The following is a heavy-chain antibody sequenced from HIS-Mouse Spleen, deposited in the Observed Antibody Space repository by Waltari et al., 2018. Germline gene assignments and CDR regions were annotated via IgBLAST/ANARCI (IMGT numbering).Heavy chain of an antibody. V-gene: IGHV3-66*01. J-gene: IGHJ4*02. CDR2: ISGGGST. CDR1: GFTVSSNN. Sequence: EVQLVESGGGLVQPGGSLRLSCAASGFTVSSNNMSWVRQAPGKGLEWASVISGGGSTSYADSVKGRFPISRDNSKNTLYLQMNILRAEDTAVYYCARELNYWGQGTLVTVSS. CDR3: ARELNY.